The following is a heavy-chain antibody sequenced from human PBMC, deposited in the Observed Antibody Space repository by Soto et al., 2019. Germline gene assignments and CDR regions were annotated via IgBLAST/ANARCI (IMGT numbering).Heavy chain of an antibody. CDR1: GGSISSGGYY. V-gene: IGHV4-31*03. CDR3: ARGTDTWFFDL. J-gene: IGHJ2*01. D-gene: IGHD3-9*01. Sequence: QVQLQESGPGPVKPSQTLSLTCTVSGGSISSGGYYWSWIRQHPGKGLEWIGYIHESGSMYYKASLKSRVTISIDTSKNQFSLKLTSVTAADTAVYYCARGTDTWFFDLWGRGTLVTVSS. CDR2: IHESGSM.